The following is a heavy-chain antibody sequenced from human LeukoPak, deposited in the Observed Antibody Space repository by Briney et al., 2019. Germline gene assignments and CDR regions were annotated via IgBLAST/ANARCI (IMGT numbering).Heavy chain of an antibody. Sequence: SETLSLTCTVSGGSISSSNYYWAWIRQPPGKGLEWVGSIHYSGNTYYNPPLKSRVTISVDTSKNQFSLKLSSVTAADTAVYYCARLSFTSGWWFDWGQGTLVTVSS. D-gene: IGHD6-19*01. CDR1: GGSISSSNYY. J-gene: IGHJ4*02. CDR3: ARLSFTSGWWFD. V-gene: IGHV4-39*01. CDR2: IHYSGNT.